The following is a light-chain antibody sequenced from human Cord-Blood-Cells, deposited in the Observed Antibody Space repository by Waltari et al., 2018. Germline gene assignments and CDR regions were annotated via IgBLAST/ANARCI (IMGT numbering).Light chain of an antibody. Sequence: EIVMTQSPATLSVSPGERATLSCRASQSVSGNLAWYQQKPGQAPRRLIYGASTRATGIPARFSGSGSGTEFTLTISSLQSEGFAVYYCQQYNNWPYTFGQGTKLEIK. CDR1: QSVSGN. V-gene: IGKV3-15*01. CDR2: GAS. J-gene: IGKJ2*01. CDR3: QQYNNWPYT.